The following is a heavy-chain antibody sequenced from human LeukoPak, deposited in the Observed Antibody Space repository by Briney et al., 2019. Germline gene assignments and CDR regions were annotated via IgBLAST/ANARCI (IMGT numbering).Heavy chain of an antibody. D-gene: IGHD5/OR15-5a*01. CDR2: IIPIFGTA. J-gene: IGHJ6*02. CDR3: ARGSGRVSMMESAYYYGMDV. CDR1: GSTFSSYA. Sequence: SVNVSCKASGSTFSSYAISWVRQAPGQGLEWMGGIIPIFGTANYAQKFQGRVTITADESTSTAYMELSSLRSEDTAVYYCARGSGRVSMMESAYYYGMDVWGQGTTVTVSS. V-gene: IGHV1-69*13.